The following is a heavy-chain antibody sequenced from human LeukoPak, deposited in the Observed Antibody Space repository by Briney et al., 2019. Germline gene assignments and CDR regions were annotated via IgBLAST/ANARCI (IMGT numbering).Heavy chain of an antibody. CDR1: GGSFSGYY. D-gene: IGHD6-19*01. J-gene: IGHJ4*02. CDR2: INHSGST. Sequence: SETLSLTCAVYGGSFSGYYWSWIRQPPGKGLEWIGEINHSGSTNYNPSLKSRVTISVDTSKNQFSLKLSSVTAADTAVYYCARLRRGSSGWIDYWGQGTLVTVSS. V-gene: IGHV4-34*01. CDR3: ARLRRGSSGWIDY.